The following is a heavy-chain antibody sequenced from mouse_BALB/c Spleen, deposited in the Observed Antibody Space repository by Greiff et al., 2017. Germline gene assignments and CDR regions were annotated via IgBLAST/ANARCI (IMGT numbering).Heavy chain of an antibody. J-gene: IGHJ3*01. Sequence: EVQLQQSGPGLVKPSQSLSLTCTVTGYSITSDYAWNWIRQFPGNQLGWMGYISYSGSTRYNPSLKSRISITRDTSKNQFFLQLNSVTTEDTATYYCARGDGSSYAAWFAYWGQGTLVTVSA. CDR2: ISYSGST. CDR1: GYSITSDYA. D-gene: IGHD1-1*01. CDR3: ARGDGSSYAAWFAY. V-gene: IGHV3-2*02.